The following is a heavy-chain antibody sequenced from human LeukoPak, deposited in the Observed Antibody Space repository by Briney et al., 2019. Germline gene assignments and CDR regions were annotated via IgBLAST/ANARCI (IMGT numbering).Heavy chain of an antibody. CDR3: ADLGEADGGYHYGLDV. D-gene: IGHD4-17*01. J-gene: IGHJ6*02. CDR1: GFTFSGYA. Sequence: GGSLRLSCAASGFTFSGYAMSWVRQAPGKGLEWVGRIKRKSDGGTTDYAAPVKGRFIISKDDSKNTLSLQMNSLKVEDTAVYYCADLGEADGGYHYGLDVWGQGTTVTVSS. V-gene: IGHV3-15*01. CDR2: IKRKSDGGTT.